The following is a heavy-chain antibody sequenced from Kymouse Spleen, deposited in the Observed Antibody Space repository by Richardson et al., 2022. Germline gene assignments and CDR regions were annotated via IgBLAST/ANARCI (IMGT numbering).Heavy chain of an antibody. CDR3: ASRGLRFLEWPLYYYYGMDV. V-gene: IGHV1-46*03. J-gene: IGHJ6*02. D-gene: IGHD3-3*01. CDR2: INPSGGST. Sequence: QVQLVQSGAEVKKPGASVKVSCKASGYTFTSYYMHWVRQAPGQGLEWMGIINPSGGSTSYAQKFQGRVTMTRDTSTSTVYMELSSLRSEDTAVYYCASRGLRFLEWPLYYYYGMDVWGQGTTVTVSS. CDR1: GYTFTSYY.